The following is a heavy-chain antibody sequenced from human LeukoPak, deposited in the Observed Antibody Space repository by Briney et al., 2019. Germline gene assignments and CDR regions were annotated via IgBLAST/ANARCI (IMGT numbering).Heavy chain of an antibody. CDR3: ARGQPHDYGDYGANFDY. D-gene: IGHD4-17*01. Sequence: GGSLRLSCAASGFTFSSYSMNWDRQAPGKGLEWVSSISSSSSYIYYADSVRGRFTISRDNPKNSLYLQMNSLRAEDTAVYYCARGQPHDYGDYGANFDYWGQGTLATVSS. V-gene: IGHV3-21*01. J-gene: IGHJ4*02. CDR1: GFTFSSYS. CDR2: ISSSSSYI.